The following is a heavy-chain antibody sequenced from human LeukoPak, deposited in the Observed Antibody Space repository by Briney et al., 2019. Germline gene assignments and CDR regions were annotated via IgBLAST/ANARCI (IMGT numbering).Heavy chain of an antibody. CDR1: GYTFTSYD. V-gene: IGHV1-8*01. Sequence: VASVKVSCKASGYTFTSYDINWVRQATGQGLEWMGWMNPNSGSTGYAQKFQGRVTMTRNTSISTAYMELSSLRSEDTAVYYCARGHTAVTRHFDFWGQGTLVTVSS. CDR2: MNPNSGST. D-gene: IGHD4-17*01. J-gene: IGHJ4*02. CDR3: ARGHTAVTRHFDF.